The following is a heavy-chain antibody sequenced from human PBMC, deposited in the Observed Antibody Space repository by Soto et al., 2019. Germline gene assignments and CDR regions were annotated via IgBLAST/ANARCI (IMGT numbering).Heavy chain of an antibody. V-gene: IGHV1-2*02. J-gene: IGHJ5*02. CDR3: ARDAFASYAGFDP. CDR2: INPDSGGA. D-gene: IGHD1-26*01. CDR1: GYTFSDSY. Sequence: RASVKVSCKTSGYTFSDSYVHWVRRAPGQGLEWMGWINPDSGGAYYAQKFQGRVTMTRDTSSSTAYMELTNLRSDDTAVYYCARDAFASYAGFDPWGQGTLVTVS.